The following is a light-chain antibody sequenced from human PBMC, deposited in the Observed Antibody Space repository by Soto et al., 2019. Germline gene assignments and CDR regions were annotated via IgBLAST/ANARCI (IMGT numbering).Light chain of an antibody. Sequence: IEVTQSPSSLAASLGARVTITCRASQTIGTYVNWYRQKSGAAPELLIYDASTLHSGVPSRFRGGASGTDFTLTISSLQLDDFAPYYWQQSYNTPLTFGQGTKVEIK. V-gene: IGKV1-39*01. CDR2: DAS. CDR1: QTIGTY. J-gene: IGKJ1*01. CDR3: QQSYNTPLT.